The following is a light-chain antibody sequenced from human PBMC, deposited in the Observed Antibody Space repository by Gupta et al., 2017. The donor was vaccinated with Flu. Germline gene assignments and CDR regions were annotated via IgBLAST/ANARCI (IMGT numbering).Light chain of an antibody. CDR2: VNS. CDR3: QSYETTMSGWV. Sequence: STGTTSCFGAGYGLHRYHHLPESAPNLLLYVNSGRHSAVPARFSASKSGTSATVVTTSLQAVEVADYYCQSYETTMSGWVFGGGTKLTVL. J-gene: IGLJ3*02. V-gene: IGLV1-40*01. CDR1: TSCFGAGYG.